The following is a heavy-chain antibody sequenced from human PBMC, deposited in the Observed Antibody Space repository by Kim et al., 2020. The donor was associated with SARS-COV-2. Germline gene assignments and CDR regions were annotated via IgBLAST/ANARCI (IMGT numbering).Heavy chain of an antibody. V-gene: IGHV3-74*01. D-gene: IGHD4-17*01. CDR1: GFTLSNYW. CDR2: ISTDGSTT. CDR3: GRSPRDIRFYYYMDV. Sequence: GGSLRRSCVVSGFTLSNYWMHWVRQAPGKGLVWVSRISTDGSTTNYADSVKGRFTISRDNAKNTLYLQMNGLRAEDTALYYCGRSPRDIRFYYYMDVWGTGTTVTVSS. J-gene: IGHJ6*03.